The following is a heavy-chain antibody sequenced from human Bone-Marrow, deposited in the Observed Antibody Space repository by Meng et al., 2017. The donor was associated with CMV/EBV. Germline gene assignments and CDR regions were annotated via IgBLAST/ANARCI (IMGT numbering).Heavy chain of an antibody. CDR2: IRSKAYGGTT. CDR3: TRVIYGSGSYTSENWFDP. CDR1: GFTFGDYA. J-gene: IGHJ5*02. D-gene: IGHD3-10*01. V-gene: IGHV3-49*04. Sequence: GECLKISCTASGFTFGDYAMSWVRQAPGKGLEWVGFIRSKAYGGTTEYAASVKGRFTIPRDDSKSIAYQQMNSLKTEDTAVYYCTRVIYGSGSYTSENWFDPWGQGTLVTVSS.